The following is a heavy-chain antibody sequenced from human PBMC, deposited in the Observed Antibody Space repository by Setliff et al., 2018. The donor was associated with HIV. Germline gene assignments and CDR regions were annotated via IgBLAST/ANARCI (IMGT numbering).Heavy chain of an antibody. CDR1: GYTFSSYG. V-gene: IGHV1-18*01. D-gene: IGHD3-3*01. Sequence: ASVKVSCKASGYTFSSYGISWVRQAPGQGLEWLGWISLHNDNTNYAQKFQGRVTMTADTSTNTVYVDLRSLRSDDTAVYHCARVDGFNNYDSGGLDYWGQGTLVTVSS. CDR3: ARVDGFNNYDSGGLDY. CDR2: ISLHNDNT. J-gene: IGHJ4*02.